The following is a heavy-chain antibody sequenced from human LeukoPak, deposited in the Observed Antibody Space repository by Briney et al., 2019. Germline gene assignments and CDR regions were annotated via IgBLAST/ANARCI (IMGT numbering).Heavy chain of an antibody. CDR1: GFTFSNYA. J-gene: IGHJ4*02. CDR2: ITGSDGTT. D-gene: IGHD2-21*02. Sequence: GTSLRLSCAASGFTFSNYAMSWVRQAPGKGLEWVSAITGSDGTTYYADSVKGRFTISRDNSKNTLYLQMNSLRAEDTAVYYCAKSRAIVVVTEFDYWGQGTLVTVSS. V-gene: IGHV3-23*01. CDR3: AKSRAIVVVTEFDY.